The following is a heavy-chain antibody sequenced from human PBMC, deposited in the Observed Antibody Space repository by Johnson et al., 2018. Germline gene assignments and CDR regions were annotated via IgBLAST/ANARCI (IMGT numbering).Heavy chain of an antibody. Sequence: QVQLVESGAEVKKPGSSVKVSCKASGGTFSSYAISWVRQAPGQGLEWMGGIIPIFGTANYAQKFQGRVTITADESTSTAYMGLSSLRSEDTAVDYCAGEMERTDRHAVDIWGPGTMVTVAS. CDR1: GGTFSSYA. V-gene: IGHV1-69*01. CDR2: IIPIFGTA. D-gene: IGHD2-8*01. CDR3: AGEMERTDRHAVDI. J-gene: IGHJ3*02.